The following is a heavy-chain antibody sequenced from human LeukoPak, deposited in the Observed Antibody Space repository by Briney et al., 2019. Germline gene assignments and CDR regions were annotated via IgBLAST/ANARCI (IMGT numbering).Heavy chain of an antibody. CDR3: ARNLVRGVIRWYFDY. CDR1: GDSVSSNSAA. CDR2: TYYRSKWYN. D-gene: IGHD3-10*01. V-gene: IGHV6-1*01. J-gene: IGHJ4*02. Sequence: SQTRSLTCAISGDSVSSNSAAWNWIRQSPSRGLEWLGRTYYRSKWYNDYAVSVKSRITINPDTSKNQFSLQLNSVTPVDTAVYSCARNLVRGVIRWYFDYWGQGTLVTVSS.